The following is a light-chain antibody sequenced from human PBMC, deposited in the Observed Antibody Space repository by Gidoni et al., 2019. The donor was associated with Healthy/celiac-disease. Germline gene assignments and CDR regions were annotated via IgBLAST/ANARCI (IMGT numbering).Light chain of an antibody. CDR2: LGS. CDR1: QSLLHSNGYNY. J-gene: IGKJ5*01. Sequence: DIVMTQSPLSLPVTPGEPASISCRSSQSLLHSNGYNYLDWYLQKPGQSPQLLIYLGSNRASGVPDRFSGSGSGTDFTLKISRVEAEDVGVYYCMQALQTLSITFXQXTRLEIK. V-gene: IGKV2-28*01. CDR3: MQALQTLSIT.